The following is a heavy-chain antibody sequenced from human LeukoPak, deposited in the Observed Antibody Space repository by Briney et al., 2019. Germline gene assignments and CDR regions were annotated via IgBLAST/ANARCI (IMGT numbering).Heavy chain of an antibody. Sequence: ASVKVSCKASGYTFTGYYMHWVRQAPGQGLEWMGRINPNSGGTNYAQKFQGRVTMTRDTSISTAHMELSRLRSDDTAVYYCARASAAGISWFDPWGQGTLVTVSS. D-gene: IGHD6-13*01. CDR3: ARASAAGISWFDP. CDR2: INPNSGGT. CDR1: GYTFTGYY. J-gene: IGHJ5*02. V-gene: IGHV1-2*06.